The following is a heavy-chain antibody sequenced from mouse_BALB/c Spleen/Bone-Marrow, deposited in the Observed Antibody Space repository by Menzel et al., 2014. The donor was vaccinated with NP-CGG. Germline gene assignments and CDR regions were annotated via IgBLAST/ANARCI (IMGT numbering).Heavy chain of an antibody. CDR1: GYTFTSYY. D-gene: IGHD2-4*01. V-gene: IGHV1S56*01. CDR2: IYPGDGST. CDR3: AIYYDYSWYFDA. J-gene: IGHJ1*01. Sequence: VQLQQSGPELVKPGASVKMSCKASGYTFTSYYIHWVKQRPGQGLEWIGWIYPGDGSTKYNEKFKGKTTLTADRSSSTAYMLLSSLTSEDSAIYFCAIYYDYSWYFDAWGAGTTVTVSS.